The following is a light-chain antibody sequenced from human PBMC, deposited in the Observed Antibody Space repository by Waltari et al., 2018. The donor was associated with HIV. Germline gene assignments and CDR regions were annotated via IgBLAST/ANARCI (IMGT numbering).Light chain of an antibody. CDR1: TGAVTSGHY. J-gene: IGLJ3*02. Sequence: QTVVTQEPSLTVSPGGTVTPTCGSSTGAVTSGHYPHWFQQKPGQAPRTLIYDTSNKHSWTPARFSGSLLGGKAALTLSGAQPEDEAEYYCLLSYSGANWVFGGGTKLTVL. CDR2: DTS. CDR3: LLSYSGANWV. V-gene: IGLV7-46*01.